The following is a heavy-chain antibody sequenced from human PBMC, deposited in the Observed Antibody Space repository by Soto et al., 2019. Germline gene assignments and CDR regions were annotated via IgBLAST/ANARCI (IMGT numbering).Heavy chain of an antibody. V-gene: IGHV4-30-4*08. CDR2: VYYVGNT. Sequence: SETLSLTCIVSAGSISSGDYYWTWLRQSPGKGLEYIGYVYYVGNTYYNPSLKSRVTVSMDTSQNQFSLKLSSVTAADTAVYFCAGDFWSASAYYYSGIDYWGQGIAVTVSS. CDR3: AGDFWSASAYYYSGIDY. J-gene: IGHJ6*02. CDR1: AGSISSGDYY. D-gene: IGHD3-3*01.